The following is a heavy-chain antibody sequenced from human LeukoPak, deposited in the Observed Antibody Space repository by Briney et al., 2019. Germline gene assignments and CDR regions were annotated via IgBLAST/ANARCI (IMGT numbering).Heavy chain of an antibody. CDR1: GYTFSSYG. D-gene: IGHD5-24*01. CDR2: ISAYTGNT. CDR3: ARIRDGYNDAYDI. V-gene: IGHV1-18*01. J-gene: IGHJ3*02. Sequence: GASVKVSCKASGYTFSSYGISWVRQAPGQGLEWMGRISAYTGNTNYAQKLQGRVTMTRDTSTSTIYMELSSLRSEDTAIYYCARIRDGYNDAYDIWGQGTVVTVPS.